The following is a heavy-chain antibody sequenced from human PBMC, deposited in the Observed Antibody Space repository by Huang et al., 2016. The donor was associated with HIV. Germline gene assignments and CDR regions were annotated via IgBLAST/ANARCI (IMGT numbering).Heavy chain of an antibody. CDR2: IYYSGST. CDR1: GGSISTSGYY. V-gene: IGHV4-39*01. CDR3: ARQDTSGWYADPYYFDY. D-gene: IGHD6-19*01. J-gene: IGHJ4*02. Sequence: QLQLQESGPGLVKPSETLSLTCTVSGGSISTSGYYWGWIRQPPGKGLEWIGSIYYSGSTSYNPSLESRVTISVDTSKSQFSLKLSSVTAADTAVYYCARQDTSGWYADPYYFDYWGQGTLVTVSS.